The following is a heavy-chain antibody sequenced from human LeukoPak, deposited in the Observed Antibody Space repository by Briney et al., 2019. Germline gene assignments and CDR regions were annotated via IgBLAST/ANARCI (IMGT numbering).Heavy chain of an antibody. CDR2: IYYSGST. CDR1: GGSISSYY. V-gene: IGHV4-59*08. Sequence: PSETLSLTCTVSGGSISSYYWSWIRQPPGKGLEWIGYIYYSGSTNYNPSLKSRVTTSVDTSKNQFSLKLSSVTAADTAVYYCARHEPYYYGMDVWGQGTTVTVSS. CDR3: ARHEPYYYGMDV. J-gene: IGHJ6*02.